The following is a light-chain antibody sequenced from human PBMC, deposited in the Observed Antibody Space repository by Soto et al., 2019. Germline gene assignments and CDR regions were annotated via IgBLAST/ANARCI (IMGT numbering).Light chain of an antibody. J-gene: IGKJ2*01. CDR3: QQSYSTPRT. CDR2: GAS. CDR1: QSISSY. V-gene: IGKV1-39*01. Sequence: DIQMTQTPSSLSASVGDRFTITCRASQSISSYLNWYQQKPGKAPKLLIYGASSLQSGVPSRFSGSGSGTDFTLTISSLQPDDSSTYYCQQSYSTPRTFSHATILEIK.